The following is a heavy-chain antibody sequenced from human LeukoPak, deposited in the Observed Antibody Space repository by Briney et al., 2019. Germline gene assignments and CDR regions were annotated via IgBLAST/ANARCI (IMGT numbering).Heavy chain of an antibody. Sequence: SVKVSCKASGGTFSSYAISWVRQAPGQGLEWMGGIIPIFGTANYAQKFQGRVTITTDESTSTAYMELSSLRSEDTAAYYCARDGNKMGSSYYYYMDVWGKGTTVTVSS. CDR2: IIPIFGTA. V-gene: IGHV1-69*05. J-gene: IGHJ6*03. CDR1: GGTFSSYA. CDR3: ARDGNKMGSSYYYYMDV. D-gene: IGHD6-6*01.